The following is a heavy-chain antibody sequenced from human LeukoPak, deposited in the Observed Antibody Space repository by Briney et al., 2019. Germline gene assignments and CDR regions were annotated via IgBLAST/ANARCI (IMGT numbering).Heavy chain of an antibody. J-gene: IGHJ6*03. V-gene: IGHV1-69*13. CDR3: ARDAGYSYNYYYYIDV. CDR1: GGTFSSYA. Sequence: SVKVSCKASGGTFSSYAISWVRQAPGQGLEWMGGIIPIFGTANYAQKFQGRVTITADESTSTAYMELSSLRSEDTAVYYCARDAGYSYNYYYYIDVWGKGTTVTVSS. D-gene: IGHD5-18*01. CDR2: IIPIFGTA.